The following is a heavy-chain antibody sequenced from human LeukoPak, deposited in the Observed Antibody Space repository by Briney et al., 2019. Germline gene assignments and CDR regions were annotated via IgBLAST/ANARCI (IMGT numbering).Heavy chain of an antibody. CDR1: GFTFSSYS. CDR3: ARDPNGDYIGTFDM. CDR2: ISGSGGST. D-gene: IGHD4-17*01. Sequence: GGSLRLSCAASGFTFSSYSMNWVRQAPGKGLEWVSSISGSGGSTQYADSVQGRFAISRDNSKNTLYLQMNSLRVEDTAMYFCARDPNGDYIGTFDMWGRGTMVSVSS. J-gene: IGHJ3*02. V-gene: IGHV3-23*01.